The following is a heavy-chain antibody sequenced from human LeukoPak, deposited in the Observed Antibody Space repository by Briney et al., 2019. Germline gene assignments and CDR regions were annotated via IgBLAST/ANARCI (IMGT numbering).Heavy chain of an antibody. CDR2: IYYSGST. V-gene: IGHV4-39*01. Sequence: SETLSLTCTVSGGSISSSSYYWGWIRQPPGKGLEWIGSIYYSGSTYYNPSLKSRVTISVDTSKNQFSLKLSSVTAADTAVYYCARVFDSGSQAYFYYMDVWGKGTTVTISS. CDR1: GGSISSSSYY. D-gene: IGHD3-10*01. J-gene: IGHJ6*03. CDR3: ARVFDSGSQAYFYYMDV.